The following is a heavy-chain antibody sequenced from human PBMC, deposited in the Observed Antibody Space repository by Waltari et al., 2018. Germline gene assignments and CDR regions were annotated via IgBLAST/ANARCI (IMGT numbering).Heavy chain of an antibody. CDR3: ARSPELYYYDSSGYPF. CDR1: GYTFTGSY. J-gene: IGHJ4*02. CDR2: INPNSGGT. Sequence: QVQLVQSGAEVKKPGASVQVSCQASGYTFTGSYMHWVLQAPGQGLEWMGWINPNSGGTNYAQKFQGRVTMTRDTSISTAYMELSRLRSDDTAVYYCARSPELYYYDSSGYPFWGQGTLVTVSS. V-gene: IGHV1-2*02. D-gene: IGHD3-22*01.